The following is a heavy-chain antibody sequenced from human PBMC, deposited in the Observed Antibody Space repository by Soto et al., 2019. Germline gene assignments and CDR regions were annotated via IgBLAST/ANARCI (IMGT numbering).Heavy chain of an antibody. J-gene: IGHJ6*02. CDR1: GGTFSNHA. D-gene: IGHD2-21*02. Sequence: SVKVSCKASGGTFSNHAISWVRLAPGQGLEWVGGIIPMFPTADYAQRFQGRVTITADDSTTTVYMELSGLRSEDTAMYYCARDDATYCGGDCYRYFYYGMDVWGQGTTVTVSS. CDR3: ARDDATYCGGDCYRYFYYGMDV. CDR2: IIPMFPTA. V-gene: IGHV1-69*13.